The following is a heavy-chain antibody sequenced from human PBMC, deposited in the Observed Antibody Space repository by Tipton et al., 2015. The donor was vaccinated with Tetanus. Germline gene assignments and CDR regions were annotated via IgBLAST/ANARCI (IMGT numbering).Heavy chain of an antibody. CDR3: ARDRFGDNYDIPSNWFGP. CDR1: GFIVSSHY. Sequence: QLVQSGGGLIQPGGSLRLSCVASGFIVSSHYMSWVRQAPGKGLEWVSVMYSGGDTYYVDSVKGRFSISRDNAKNTLYLQMNSLRAEDTAMYYCARDRFGDNYDIPSNWFGPWGQGTLVTVSS. CDR2: MYSGGDT. D-gene: IGHD3-9*01. V-gene: IGHV3-53*01. J-gene: IGHJ5*02.